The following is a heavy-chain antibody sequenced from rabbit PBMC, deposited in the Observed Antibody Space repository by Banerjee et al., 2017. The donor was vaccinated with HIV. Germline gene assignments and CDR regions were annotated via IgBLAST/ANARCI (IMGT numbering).Heavy chain of an antibody. V-gene: IGHV1S45*01. CDR3: ARWSTGGYGCKL. D-gene: IGHD1-1*01. CDR2: INTSTGNN. J-gene: IGHJ3*01. Sequence: QEQLVESGGGLVTLGGSLKLSCKASGIDFSSYGISWVRQAPGKGLEWIACINTSTGNNVYAIWAKGRFTISKTSSTTVTLQMTSLTAADTATYFCARWSTGGYGCKLWGQGTLVT. CDR1: GIDFSSYG.